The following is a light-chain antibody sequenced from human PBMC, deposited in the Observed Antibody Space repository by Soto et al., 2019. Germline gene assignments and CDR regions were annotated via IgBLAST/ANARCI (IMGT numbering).Light chain of an antibody. CDR1: SSDVGTYNY. CDR3: SSYAGNNNLYV. CDR2: EVN. J-gene: IGLJ1*01. Sequence: ALTQPPSASGSPGQSVTISYTGTSSDVGTYNYVSWYQQHPGKAPKLMIYEVNKWPAGVPDRFSGSKSGIMASLTVSGLQAEDEADYYCSSYAGNNNLYVFGTGTKV. V-gene: IGLV2-8*01.